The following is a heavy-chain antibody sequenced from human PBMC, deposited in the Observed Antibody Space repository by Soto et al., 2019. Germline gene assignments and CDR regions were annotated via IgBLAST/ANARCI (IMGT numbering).Heavy chain of an antibody. D-gene: IGHD3-3*01. CDR1: GFTFSSYA. J-gene: IGHJ4*02. Sequence: GGSLRLSCAASGFTFSSYAMSWVRQAPGKGLEWVSAISGSGGSTYYADSVKGRFTISRDNSKNTLYLQMNSLRAEDTSVYYCATPGYCCYEFMDLYYFDYWGQGTLVTVSS. V-gene: IGHV3-23*01. CDR3: ATPGYCCYEFMDLYYFDY. CDR2: ISGSGGST.